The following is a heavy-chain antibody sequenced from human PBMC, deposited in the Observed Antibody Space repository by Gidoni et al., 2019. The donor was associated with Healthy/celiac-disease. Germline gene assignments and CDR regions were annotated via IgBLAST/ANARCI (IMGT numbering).Heavy chain of an antibody. Sequence: EVQLVESGGGLVQPGGSLRLSCAASGFTFRSYWMHWVRQAPGKGLVWVSRINRDGSSTSYADSVKGRFTNSRDNAKNTLYLQMNSLRAEDTAVYYCARDRLVKGGRSFDYWGQGTLVTVSS. J-gene: IGHJ4*02. D-gene: IGHD6-19*01. CDR2: INRDGSST. V-gene: IGHV3-74*01. CDR1: GFTFRSYW. CDR3: ARDRLVKGGRSFDY.